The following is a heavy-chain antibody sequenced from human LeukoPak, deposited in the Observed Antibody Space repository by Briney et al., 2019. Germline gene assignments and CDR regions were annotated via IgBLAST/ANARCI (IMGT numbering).Heavy chain of an antibody. CDR2: ISGSGGSA. Sequence: GGSLRLSCAASGFTFSSYAMSWVRQAPGKGLEWVSAISGSGGSAYYADSVKGRFTISRDNSKNTLYLQMNSLRAEDTAVYYCAKSLDSSGYVFDYWGQGTLVTVSS. J-gene: IGHJ4*02. CDR1: GFTFSSYA. D-gene: IGHD3-22*01. CDR3: AKSLDSSGYVFDY. V-gene: IGHV3-23*01.